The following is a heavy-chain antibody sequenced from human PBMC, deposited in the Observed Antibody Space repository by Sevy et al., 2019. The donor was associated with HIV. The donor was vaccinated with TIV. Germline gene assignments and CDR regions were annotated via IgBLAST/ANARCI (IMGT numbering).Heavy chain of an antibody. V-gene: IGHV4-59*01. J-gene: IGHJ6*02. Sequence: SETPSLTCTVSGDSISGYYWNWIRQPPGKGLEWIGYIFYSRSTNYSPSLKSRVTISKDTSKNQFSLKLSSVTAADTALYYCARGAPNYYYAMDVWGQGTTVTVSS. CDR3: ARGAPNYYYAMDV. CDR2: IFYSRST. CDR1: GDSISGYY.